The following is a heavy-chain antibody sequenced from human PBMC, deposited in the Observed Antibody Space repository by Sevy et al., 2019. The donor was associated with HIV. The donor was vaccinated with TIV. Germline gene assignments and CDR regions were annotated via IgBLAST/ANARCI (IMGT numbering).Heavy chain of an antibody. CDR1: GLTFSTYG. Sequence: GGSLRLSCAASGLTFSTYGMDWVRQAPGKGLEWVALISGDGSNTYYAGSVTGRFTISRDNSKNTLYLQMNSLRADDTAMYYCAKTYADTTMDLYYYDSWGQGTLVTVSS. CDR2: ISGDGSNT. CDR3: AKTYADTTMDLYYYDS. V-gene: IGHV3-30*18. J-gene: IGHJ4*02. D-gene: IGHD5-18*01.